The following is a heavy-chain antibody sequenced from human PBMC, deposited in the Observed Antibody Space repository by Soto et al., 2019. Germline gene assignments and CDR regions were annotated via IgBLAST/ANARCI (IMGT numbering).Heavy chain of an antibody. Sequence: EAQLVESGGALVEPGGSLRLSCVASGFTFSNTWMNWVRQAPGKGLEWVGRIKTKADGGTTDYAAPVKGRFTISRDDSKNTLLLQMSGLETEDTAVYYCTSVRSYWGQGTLVTVSP. V-gene: IGHV3-15*07. CDR3: TSVRSY. CDR1: GFTFSNTW. CDR2: IKTKADGGTT. J-gene: IGHJ4*02.